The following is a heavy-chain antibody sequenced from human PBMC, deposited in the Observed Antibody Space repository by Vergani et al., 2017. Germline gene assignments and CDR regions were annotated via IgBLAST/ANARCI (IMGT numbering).Heavy chain of an antibody. CDR1: GFSFRTFS. CDR2: ISPDGRTT. Sequence: DVDLVESGGGFVQPGGSRRLSCAASGFSFRTFSMFWVRQPPGKGLAWVSKISPDGRTTEYADSVRGRFTISRDNANSMLYLQMNSLRDDDTAVYYCARSLVAGKGGYWGQGTPVTVSS. D-gene: IGHD6-19*01. J-gene: IGHJ4*02. V-gene: IGHV3-74*03. CDR3: ARSLVAGKGGY.